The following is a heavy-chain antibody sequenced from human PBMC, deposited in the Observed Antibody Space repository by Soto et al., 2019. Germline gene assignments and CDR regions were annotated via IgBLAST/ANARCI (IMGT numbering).Heavy chain of an antibody. Sequence: QLHLVQSGAVVKKPGASVTVSCSASGYPVTAYYMHWVRQAPGRGLEWMGGINPATGAAKYTQTCQGRVTMTRDTSTSTVFRELSGLTSEDTAVVYWARGGGVGVAGSAAFDMWGQGTLVTVSS. CDR2: INPATGAA. CDR3: ARGGGVGVAGSAAFDM. J-gene: IGHJ3*02. CDR1: GYPVTAYY. V-gene: IGHV1-2*02. D-gene: IGHD3-3*01.